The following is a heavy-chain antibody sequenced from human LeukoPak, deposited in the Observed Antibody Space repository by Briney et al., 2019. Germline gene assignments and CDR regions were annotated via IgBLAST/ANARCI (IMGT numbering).Heavy chain of an antibody. V-gene: IGHV4-34*01. Sequence: KPSETLSLTCAVYGGSFSGYYWSWIRQPPGKGLEWIGEINHSGSTNYNPSLKSRVTISVDTSKNQFSLKLSSVTAADTAVYYCASRYMVRGVIWASRPYYFDYWGQGTLVTVSS. CDR2: INHSGST. J-gene: IGHJ4*02. CDR3: ASRYMVRGVIWASRPYYFDY. D-gene: IGHD3-10*01. CDR1: GGSFSGYY.